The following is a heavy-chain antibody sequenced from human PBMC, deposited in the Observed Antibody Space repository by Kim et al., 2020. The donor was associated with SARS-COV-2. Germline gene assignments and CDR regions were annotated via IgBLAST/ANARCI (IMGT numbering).Heavy chain of an antibody. Sequence: GGSLRLSCAASGFTFSSYWMSWVRQAPGKGLEWVANIKQDGSEKYYVDSVKGRFTISRDNAKNSLYLQMNSLRAEDTAVYYCARNKILWFGELLPIYGMDVWAKGPRSPSP. CDR2: IKQDGSEK. D-gene: IGHD3-10*01. CDR1: GFTFSSYW. J-gene: IGHJ6*02. V-gene: IGHV3-7*01. CDR3: ARNKILWFGELLPIYGMDV.